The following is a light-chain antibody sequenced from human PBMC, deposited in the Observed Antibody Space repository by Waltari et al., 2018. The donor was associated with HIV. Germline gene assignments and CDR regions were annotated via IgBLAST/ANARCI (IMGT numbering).Light chain of an antibody. CDR3: CSYAGTYTYV. CDR1: SSDIGYFDY. Sequence: QSALTQPRSVSGSPGQSVTISCTGTSSDIGYFDYVSWYQQYPGKAPTVIIYEVSQRPSGVPDRFTASKSGITASLTISGLQDEDEADYYCCSYAGTYTYVFGTGTTVTVL. CDR2: EVS. J-gene: IGLJ1*01. V-gene: IGLV2-11*01.